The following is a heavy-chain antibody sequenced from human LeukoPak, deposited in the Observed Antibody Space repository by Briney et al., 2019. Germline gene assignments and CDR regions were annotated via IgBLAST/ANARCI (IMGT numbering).Heavy chain of an antibody. CDR3: ASTVVTHVGMDV. D-gene: IGHD4-23*01. CDR1: VGTFSSYA. Sequence: GSSVNVSCKASVGTFSSYAISWVRQAPGHPREWMGGIIPIFGTANYAQKFQGRVTITADESTSTAYMELSSLRSEDTAVYYCASTVVTHVGMDVWGQGTTVTVSS. CDR2: IIPIFGTA. V-gene: IGHV1-69*01. J-gene: IGHJ6*02.